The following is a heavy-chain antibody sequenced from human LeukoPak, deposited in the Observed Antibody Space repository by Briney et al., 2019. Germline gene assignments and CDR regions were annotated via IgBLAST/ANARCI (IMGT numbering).Heavy chain of an antibody. V-gene: IGHV1-3*01. CDR3: ARDDCGDTSYPGRY. CDR2: INAGNGDT. D-gene: IGHD2-21*01. Sequence: ASVKFSCKASGYTFTNDVVHCVRQAPGQRPEWMGWINAGNGDTKYSQNFQGRVTITRDTSASTAYMELSSLTSEDTALYYCARDDCGDTSYPGRYWGQGTLVTVSS. CDR1: GYTFTNDV. J-gene: IGHJ4*02.